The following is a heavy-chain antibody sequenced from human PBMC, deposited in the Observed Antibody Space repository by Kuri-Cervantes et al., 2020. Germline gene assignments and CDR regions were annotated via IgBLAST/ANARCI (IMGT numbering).Heavy chain of an antibody. J-gene: IGHJ4*02. CDR2: IYYDGSNK. CDR1: GFTFRNYG. Sequence: GESLKISCAASGFTFRNYGMQWVRQAPGKGLEWVALIYYDGSNKYYADSVKGRFTISRDNPKNTLYLQMSSLRAEDTAVYYCAGGDPGLAVAGTAYYFDSWGQGTRGTESS. D-gene: IGHD6-19*01. CDR3: AGGDPGLAVAGTAYYFDS. V-gene: IGHV3-33*01.